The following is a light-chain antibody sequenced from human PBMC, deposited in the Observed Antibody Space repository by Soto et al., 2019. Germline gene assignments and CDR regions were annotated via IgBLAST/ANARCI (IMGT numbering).Light chain of an antibody. V-gene: IGKV3-15*01. CDR1: QSVSSK. J-gene: IGKJ4*01. CDR2: GAS. CDR3: QQYNNWPPLT. Sequence: EIVMTQSPATLSVSPGERATLSCRASQSVSSKLAWYQQKPGQAPRLLIYGASTRPTGIPARFSGGGSGTEFTFTISSLQSEDFAVYYCQQYNNWPPLTFGGGTKVEIK.